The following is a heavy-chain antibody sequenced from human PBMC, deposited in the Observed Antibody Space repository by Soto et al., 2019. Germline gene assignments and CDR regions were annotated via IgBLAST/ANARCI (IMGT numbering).Heavy chain of an antibody. CDR1: GYGFTTYG. CDR3: ARGRYGDY. J-gene: IGHJ4*02. V-gene: IGHV1-18*01. D-gene: IGHD1-1*01. Sequence: QVHLVQSGAEVKKPGASVKVSCKGSGYGFTTYGITWVRQAPGQGLEWMAWIGAHNGNTNYAQKLQGRVTVNRDTSTSTAYMELRSLRSDVTAVYYCARGRYGDYWGQGALVTVSS. CDR2: IGAHNGNT.